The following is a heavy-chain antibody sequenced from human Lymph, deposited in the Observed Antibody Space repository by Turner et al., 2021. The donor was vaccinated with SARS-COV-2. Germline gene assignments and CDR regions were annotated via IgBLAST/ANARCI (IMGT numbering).Heavy chain of an antibody. D-gene: IGHD6-25*01. CDR1: GFTFSSYA. CDR2: ISYDGSNK. Sequence: QVQLVESGGGVVQPGRSLRLSCAASGFTFSSYARHWVRQAPGKGLEWVALISYDGSNKYYADSVKGRFTISRDNSKNTLYLQMNSLRAEDTAVYYCARDVGAALDYWGQGTLVTVSS. CDR3: ARDVGAALDY. J-gene: IGHJ4*02. V-gene: IGHV3-30-3*01.